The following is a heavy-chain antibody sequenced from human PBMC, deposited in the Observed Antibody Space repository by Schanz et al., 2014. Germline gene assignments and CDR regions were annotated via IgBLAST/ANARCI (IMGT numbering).Heavy chain of an antibody. CDR1: GYIFGSHG. V-gene: IGHV1-18*01. Sequence: QVQLVQSGGEVKKPGASATVSCKASGYIFGSHGMTWVRQAPGQGPELMGWINAHTGNTQYAQKFQGRVNMTRDTVTTTVHLELTRLRTDDTAIYYCARVHIATYHYSSPGAFDIWGQGTRVTVSS. D-gene: IGHD6-19*01. CDR2: INAHTGNT. J-gene: IGHJ3*02. CDR3: ARVHIATYHYSSPGAFDI.